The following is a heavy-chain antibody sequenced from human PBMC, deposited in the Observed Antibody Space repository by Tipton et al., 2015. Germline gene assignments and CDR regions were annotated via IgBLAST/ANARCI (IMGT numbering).Heavy chain of an antibody. V-gene: IGHV4-59*04. CDR1: GTSINSYY. D-gene: IGHD3-3*01. Sequence: TLSLTCTVSGTSINSYYWTWIRQPPGKGLEWVGTIYYSGDTFYNPSLKSRIAVSVDTSKNQFSLRLNSVTAADTAVYYCASSHYPFWSGYYGSFDCWGQGSLVTVFS. J-gene: IGHJ4*02. CDR2: IYYSGDT. CDR3: ASSHYPFWSGYYGSFDC.